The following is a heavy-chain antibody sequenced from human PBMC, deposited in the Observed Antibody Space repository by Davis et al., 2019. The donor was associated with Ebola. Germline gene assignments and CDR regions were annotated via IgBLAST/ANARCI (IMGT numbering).Heavy chain of an antibody. D-gene: IGHD3-10*01. J-gene: IGHJ2*01. V-gene: IGHV4-34*01. CDR3: ARSLPGGGVFDL. Sequence: PSETLSLTCAVYGGSFSGYYWSWIRQPPGKGLEWIGEISHSGRTDYNPSLKSRVTISLDTSKNQFSLKLTSVTAADTAVYYCARSLPGGGVFDLWGRGALVSVSS. CDR2: ISHSGRT. CDR1: GGSFSGYY.